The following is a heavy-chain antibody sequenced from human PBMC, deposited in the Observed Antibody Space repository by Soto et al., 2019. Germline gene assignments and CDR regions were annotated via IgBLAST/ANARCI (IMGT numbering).Heavy chain of an antibody. CDR3: PIRSGEVMAKAIYY. CDR2: IYYSGST. CDR1: GGSISSYY. D-gene: IGHD2-21*01. Sequence: PSETLSLACTVSGGSISSYYWSWIRQPPGKGLEWIGYIYYSGSTNYNPSLKSRVTISLDTSTNQFSLKLSSVTAADAAVYYWPIRSGEVMAKAIYYLGQRTIVNVP. V-gene: IGHV4-59*01. J-gene: IGHJ4*02.